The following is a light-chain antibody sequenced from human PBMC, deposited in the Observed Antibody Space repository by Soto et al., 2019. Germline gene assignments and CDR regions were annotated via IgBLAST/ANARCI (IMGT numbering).Light chain of an antibody. Sequence: DIQLTQSPSSLSASLGDIVTITCRSSESISRWLAWYQQKPGKPPNLLIYKASTLGSGVPSRFSGTGSGIDFTLTISSLQPEDFATYYCQQVHSYPRTFGQGTRLEIK. J-gene: IGKJ5*01. CDR2: KAS. V-gene: IGKV1-5*03. CDR1: ESISRW. CDR3: QQVHSYPRT.